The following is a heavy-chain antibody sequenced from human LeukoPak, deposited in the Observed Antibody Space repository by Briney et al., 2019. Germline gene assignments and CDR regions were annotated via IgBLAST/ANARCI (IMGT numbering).Heavy chain of an antibody. Sequence: GASVKVSCKASGYTFGNYDINWVRQATGQGLEWMGWMNPKSGNTGYAQKFKGRVTMTRNTSISTAYMDLSSLTSEDTAVYYCARGRSFWFDHWGQGTLVTVSS. V-gene: IGHV1-8*01. J-gene: IGHJ5*01. CDR1: GYTFGNYD. D-gene: IGHD3-10*01. CDR3: ARGRSFWFDH. CDR2: MNPKSGNT.